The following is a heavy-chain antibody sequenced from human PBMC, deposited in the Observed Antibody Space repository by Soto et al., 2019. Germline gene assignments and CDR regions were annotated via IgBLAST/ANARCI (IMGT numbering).Heavy chain of an antibody. CDR1: GFTFSGFG. CDR2: ISYDGTEK. J-gene: IGHJ5*02. V-gene: IGHV3-30*03. Sequence: GGSLRLSCAASGFTFSGFGMHWVRQAPGKGLQWVAVISYDGTEKKYADSVKGRFTVSRENSKNTLNLQMNSLRPEDTAVYYFVRDYGDCSRWLDHWGQGSLVTVSS. D-gene: IGHD4-17*01. CDR3: VRDYGDCSRWLDH.